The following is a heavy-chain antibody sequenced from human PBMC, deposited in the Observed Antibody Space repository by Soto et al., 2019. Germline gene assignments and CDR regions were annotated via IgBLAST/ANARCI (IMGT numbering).Heavy chain of an antibody. D-gene: IGHD6-13*01. CDR3: ASSYSSSWYPGRGFDY. CDR1: GFNFRSYR. CDR2: IGTAGDT. J-gene: IGHJ4*02. Sequence: PGGALRPSCAAPGFNFRSYRMHRGRQTKRKGLEWVSAIGTAGDTYYPGSVKGRFTISRENAKNSLYLQMNSLRAGDTAVYYCASSYSSSWYPGRGFDYWGQGTLVTVSS. V-gene: IGHV3-13*01.